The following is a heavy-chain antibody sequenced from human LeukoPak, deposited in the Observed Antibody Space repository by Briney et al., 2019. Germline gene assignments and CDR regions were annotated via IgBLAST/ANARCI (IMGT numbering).Heavy chain of an antibody. J-gene: IGHJ4*02. D-gene: IGHD3-22*01. CDR1: GVSFSSYY. V-gene: IGHV4-59*01. Sequence: TSETLSLTCTLSGVSFSSYYWSWLRQPPGKGLEWLGYIYYSGSTNYNPSLKSRVTISVDTSKNQFSLKLSSVTATDTAVYYCARDSAPTYYYDSSGYYYFDYWGQGTLVTVSS. CDR3: ARDSAPTYYYDSSGYYYFDY. CDR2: IYYSGST.